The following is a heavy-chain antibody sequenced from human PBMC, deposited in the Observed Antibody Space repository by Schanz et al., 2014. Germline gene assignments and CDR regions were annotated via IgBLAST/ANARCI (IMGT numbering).Heavy chain of an antibody. CDR1: GFTFSSYA. CDR2: ISGSGGST. V-gene: IGHV3-23*01. J-gene: IGHJ6*02. D-gene: IGHD2-15*01. Sequence: EVLLLESGGGLVQPGGSLRLSCAASGFTFSSYAMSWVRQAPGKGLEWVSGISGSGGSTYYADSVKGRFTISRDNSENTLYLQMNSLSADDTAVFYCAKGMGYCSGGTCYDYYYYGLDVWGQGTTVTVSS. CDR3: AKGMGYCSGGTCYDYYYYGLDV.